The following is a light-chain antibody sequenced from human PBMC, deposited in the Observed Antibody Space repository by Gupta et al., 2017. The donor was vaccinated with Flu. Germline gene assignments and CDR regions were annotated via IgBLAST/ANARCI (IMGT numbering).Light chain of an antibody. J-gene: IGKJ1*01. V-gene: IGKV1-5*03. Sequence: DIQMTQSPSTLSASVGDRVTITCRASQSISIWLAWFQKKPGKAPKPLIYKASRLESGVPSRFSGSGSGTEFSLTISSLQPDDFATYYCQQDISDPWTFGQGTKVEIK. CDR2: KAS. CDR1: QSISIW. CDR3: QQDISDPWT.